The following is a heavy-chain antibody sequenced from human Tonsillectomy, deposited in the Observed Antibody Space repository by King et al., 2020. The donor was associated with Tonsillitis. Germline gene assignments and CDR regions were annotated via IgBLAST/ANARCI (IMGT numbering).Heavy chain of an antibody. CDR2: TYYTSKWFN. Sequence: VQLQQSGPGLVKPSQTLTLTCAISGDSISNNGVAWNWIRQSPSRGLEWLGRTYYTSKWFNDYAVSVKSRITINPDTSKNQFSLQLTSVTPEDTAVFYCARQYRSAFDIWGQGTMVTVSS. V-gene: IGHV6-1*01. D-gene: IGHD1-1*01. CDR1: GDSISNNGVA. CDR3: ARQYRSAFDI. J-gene: IGHJ3*02.